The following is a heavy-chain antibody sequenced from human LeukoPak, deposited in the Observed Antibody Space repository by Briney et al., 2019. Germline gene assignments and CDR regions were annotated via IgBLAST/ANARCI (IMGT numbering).Heavy chain of an antibody. V-gene: IGHV1-69*13. Sequence: SVKVSCKASGGTFSSYAISWVRQAPGQGLEWMGGIIPIFGTANYAQKFQGRVTITADESTSTAYMELSSLRSEDTAVYYCARGANPHYYYGSGSYYNVGGTFDYWGQGTLVTVSS. CDR2: IIPIFGTA. D-gene: IGHD3-10*01. CDR3: ARGANPHYYYGSGSYYNVGGTFDY. CDR1: GGTFSSYA. J-gene: IGHJ4*02.